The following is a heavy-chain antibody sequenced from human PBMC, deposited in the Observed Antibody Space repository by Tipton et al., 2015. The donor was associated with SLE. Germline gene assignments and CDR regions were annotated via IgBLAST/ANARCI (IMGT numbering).Heavy chain of an antibody. V-gene: IGHV4-4*07. J-gene: IGHJ6*02. CDR1: GGSITSDY. Sequence: TLSLTCTVSGGSITSDYWSWVRQPAGQGLEWIGRLYTSAVTNYNPSLKSRVTISVDTSKNLFSLRLSSVTAADTAVYYCARFRGSGSYFPYLYGMDVWGQGTTVTVSS. D-gene: IGHD3-10*01. CDR3: ARFRGSGSYFPYLYGMDV. CDR2: LYTSAVT.